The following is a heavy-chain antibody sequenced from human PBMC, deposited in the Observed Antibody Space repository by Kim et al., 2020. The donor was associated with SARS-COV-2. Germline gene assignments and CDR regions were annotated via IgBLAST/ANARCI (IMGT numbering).Heavy chain of an antibody. V-gene: IGHV5-51*01. D-gene: IGHD2-2*01. CDR3: ATHFPMRFPMDV. J-gene: IGHJ6*02. Sequence: SYSQSFQGQVPISADKSISTAYLQWSSLKASDTAMYYCATHFPMRFPMDVWGQGTTVTVSS.